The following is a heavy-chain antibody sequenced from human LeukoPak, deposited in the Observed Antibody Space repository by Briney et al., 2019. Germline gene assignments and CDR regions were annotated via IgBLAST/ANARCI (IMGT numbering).Heavy chain of an antibody. D-gene: IGHD5-24*01. V-gene: IGHV3-30-3*01. CDR1: GFTFSSYA. J-gene: IGHJ4*02. CDR3: ARDSGDGYNWPGHFDY. CDR2: ISYDGSNK. Sequence: GRSLRLSCAASGFTFSSYAMHWVRQAPDKGLEWVAVISYDGSNKYYADSVKGRFTISRDNSKNTLYLQMNSLRAEDTAVYYCARDSGDGYNWPGHFDYWGQGTLVTVSS.